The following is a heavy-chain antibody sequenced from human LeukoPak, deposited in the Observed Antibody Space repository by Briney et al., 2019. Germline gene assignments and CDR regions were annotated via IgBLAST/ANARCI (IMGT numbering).Heavy chain of an antibody. V-gene: IGHV4-39*01. CDR3: ARHLGTLAAREGFDY. D-gene: IGHD6-6*01. J-gene: IGHJ4*02. Sequence: SETLSPTCTVSGGSISRSSYYWGWIRQPPGKGPEWIGSIYYSGSTYYNPSLKSRVTISGDTSKNQFSLELRSVTAADTAVYYCARHLGTLAAREGFDYWGQGILVTVSS. CDR2: IYYSGST. CDR1: GGSISRSSYY.